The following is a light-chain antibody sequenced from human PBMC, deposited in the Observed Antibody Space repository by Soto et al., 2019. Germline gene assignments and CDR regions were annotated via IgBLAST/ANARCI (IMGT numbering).Light chain of an antibody. Sequence: DIQMTQSPSSVSAFVGDRVSITCRASQGIRTWLAWYQQKPGPAPNLLIYGASSLQSGVPSRFSGSGSGTYFTLTISSLQPEDSATYYCQQANSFPITFGQGTRLEIK. CDR3: QQANSFPIT. CDR2: GAS. V-gene: IGKV1-12*01. CDR1: QGIRTW. J-gene: IGKJ5*01.